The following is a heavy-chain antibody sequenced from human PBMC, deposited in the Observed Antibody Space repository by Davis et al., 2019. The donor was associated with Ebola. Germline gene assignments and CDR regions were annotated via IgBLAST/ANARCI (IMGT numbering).Heavy chain of an antibody. CDR2: IYYSGST. D-gene: IGHD2-2*01. V-gene: IGHV4-31*11. CDR1: GGSFSGYY. CDR3: ARAFFGSSTSWEGWFDP. J-gene: IGHJ5*02. Sequence: SETLSLTCAVYGGSFSGYYWSWIRQHPGKGLEWIGYIYYSGSTYYNPSLKSRVTISVDTSKNQFSLKLSSVTAADTAVYYCARAFFGSSTSWEGWFDPWGQGTLVTVSS.